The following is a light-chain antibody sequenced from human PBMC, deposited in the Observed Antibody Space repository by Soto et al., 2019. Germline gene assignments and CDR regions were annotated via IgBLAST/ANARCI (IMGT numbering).Light chain of an antibody. CDR3: QDDESFSGT. CDR2: DAS. V-gene: IGKV1-5*01. Sequence: DIQMTQSPSTLSASVGDTVTVTCRASQSVRGWLAWYQQKPGEAPKLLIYDASALPRVVPSRFSGSGSLTNFTLAIASLLPDDFAPSYCQDDESFSGTFGPGTKVEI. CDR1: QSVRGW. J-gene: IGKJ1*01.